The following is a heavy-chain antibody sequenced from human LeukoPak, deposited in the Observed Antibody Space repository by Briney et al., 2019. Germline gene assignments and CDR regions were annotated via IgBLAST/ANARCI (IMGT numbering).Heavy chain of an antibody. CDR2: ISYDASNK. CDR1: GFSFNTYA. CDR3: ARDACRHYYGSGNYCNPYYYGMDV. Sequence: GGSLRLSCAASGFSFNTYAMHWVRQAPGKGLEWVALISYDASNKYYADSVKGRFTISRDNSKNTVYLQMNGLRAEDTAVYYCARDACRHYYGSGNYCNPYYYGMDVWGQGTTATVSS. V-gene: IGHV3-30-3*01. J-gene: IGHJ6*02. D-gene: IGHD3-10*01.